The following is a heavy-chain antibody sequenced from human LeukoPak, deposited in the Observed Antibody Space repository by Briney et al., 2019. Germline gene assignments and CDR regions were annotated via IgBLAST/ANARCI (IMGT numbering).Heavy chain of an antibody. Sequence: PGRSLRLSCAASGFTFSSYAMHWVRQAPGKGLEWVAVISYDGSNKYYADSVKGRFTISRDNSKNTLYLQMNSLRAEDTAVYYCARVVRANYYDKRGKVLGGYLDYWGQGTLVTVSS. D-gene: IGHD3-22*01. V-gene: IGHV3-30-3*01. CDR3: ARVVRANYYDKRGKVLGGYLDY. CDR1: GFTFSSYA. CDR2: ISYDGSNK. J-gene: IGHJ4*02.